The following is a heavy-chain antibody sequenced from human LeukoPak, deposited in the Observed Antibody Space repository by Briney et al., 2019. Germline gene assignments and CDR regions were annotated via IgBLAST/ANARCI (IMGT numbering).Heavy chain of an antibody. CDR2: IKQDGSEK. CDR1: GFTFSGYW. J-gene: IGHJ4*02. Sequence: GGSLRFSCAASGFTFSGYWMTWVRQAPGKGLEWVANIKQDGSEKYYVDSVKGRFTISRDNAQNSLYLQMSSLRAEDTAVYYCARGRGIDYWGQGTLVTVSS. V-gene: IGHV3-7*03. CDR3: ARGRGIDY. D-gene: IGHD3-10*01.